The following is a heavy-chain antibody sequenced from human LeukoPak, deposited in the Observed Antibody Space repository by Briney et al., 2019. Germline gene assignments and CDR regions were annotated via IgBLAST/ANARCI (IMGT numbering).Heavy chain of an antibody. CDR3: ARDSVVDTRDY. Sequence: GGSLRLSCAASGFTFSSNYMTWVRQAPGKGLQWVSVICSGGGTYYADSVKGRFTISRDNSKNTLHLQMNSLRPEDTAVYYCARDSVVDTRDYWGQGTLVTVSS. V-gene: IGHV3-53*05. CDR1: GFTFSSNY. J-gene: IGHJ4*02. CDR2: ICSGGGT. D-gene: IGHD3-22*01.